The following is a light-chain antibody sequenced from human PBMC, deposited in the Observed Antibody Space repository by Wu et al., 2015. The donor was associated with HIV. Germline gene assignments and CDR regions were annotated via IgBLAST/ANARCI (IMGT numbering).Light chain of an antibody. CDR1: QNVTNS. V-gene: IGKV3-20*01. J-gene: IGKJ4*01. Sequence: EIVMTQSPATLSVSPGERATLSCRASQNVTNSLVWYQQRLGQAPRLLIYDASGRATGIPDRFSGSGSGTDFTHTISRLEPEDFAVYYCQQYGGSLPVTFGGGTKVEIK. CDR2: DAS. CDR3: QQYGGSLPVT.